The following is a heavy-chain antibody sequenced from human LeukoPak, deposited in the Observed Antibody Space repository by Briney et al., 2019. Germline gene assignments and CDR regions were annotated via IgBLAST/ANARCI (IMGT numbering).Heavy chain of an antibody. V-gene: IGHV3-21*01. CDR2: ISSSSSYT. CDR3: ARAGHKDIVVVVAEENWFDP. CDR1: GFTFSSYS. Sequence: GGSLRLSCAASGFTFSSYSMNWVRQAPGKGLEWVSSISSSSSYTYYADSVKGRFTISRDNAKNSLYLQMNSLRAEDTAVYYCARAGHKDIVVVVAEENWFDPWGQGTLVTVSS. D-gene: IGHD2-15*01. J-gene: IGHJ5*02.